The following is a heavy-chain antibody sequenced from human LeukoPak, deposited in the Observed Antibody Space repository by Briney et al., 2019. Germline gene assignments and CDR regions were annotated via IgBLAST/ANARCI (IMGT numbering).Heavy chain of an antibody. J-gene: IGHJ3*02. CDR2: ISSSSSYI. D-gene: IGHD6-13*01. V-gene: IGHV3-21*04. Sequence: GGSLRLSCAASGFTFSSYSMNWVRQAPGKGLEWVSSISSSSSYIYYADSVKGRFTISRDNAKNSLFLQMNSLRAEDTALYYCAKEAAGDAFDIWGQGTMVTVSS. CDR1: GFTFSSYS. CDR3: AKEAAGDAFDI.